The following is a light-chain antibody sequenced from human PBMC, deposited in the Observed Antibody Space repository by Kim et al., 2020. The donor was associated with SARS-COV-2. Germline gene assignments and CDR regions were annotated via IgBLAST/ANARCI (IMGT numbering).Light chain of an antibody. J-gene: IGLJ2*01. V-gene: IGLV1-40*01. Sequence: RATNSCPRRSSNIGSGYDVHWYQQLPGTAPKLLIYGNSNRPSGVPDRFSGSKSGTSASLAITGLQAEDEADFYCQSYDSSLSGVVFGGGTQLTVL. CDR1: SSNIGSGYD. CDR3: QSYDSSLSGVV. CDR2: GNS.